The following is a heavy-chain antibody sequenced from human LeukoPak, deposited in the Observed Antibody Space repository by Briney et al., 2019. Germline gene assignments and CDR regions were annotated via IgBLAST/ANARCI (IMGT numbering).Heavy chain of an antibody. CDR1: GFTFSSYA. CDR3: ARAVDIARAAFDI. J-gene: IGHJ3*02. D-gene: IGHD2-15*01. V-gene: IGHV3-64*01. Sequence: PGGSLRLSCAASGFTFSSYAMHWVRQAPGKGLEYVSAISSNGGSTYYANSVKGRFTISRDNSKNTLYLQMGSLRAEDMAVYYCARAVDIARAAFDIWGQGTMVTVSS. CDR2: ISSNGGST.